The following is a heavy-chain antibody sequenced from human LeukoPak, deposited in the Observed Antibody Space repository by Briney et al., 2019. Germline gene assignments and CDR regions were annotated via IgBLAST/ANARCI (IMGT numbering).Heavy chain of an antibody. D-gene: IGHD1-26*01. Sequence: PSETLSLTCTASGGSISSSSYYWGWIRQPPGKGLEWIGSIYYSGSTYYNPSLKSRVTISVDTSKNQFSLKLSSVTAADTAVYYCATLSGSYSFDYWGQGTLVTVSS. CDR3: ATLSGSYSFDY. J-gene: IGHJ4*02. CDR1: GGSISSSSYY. V-gene: IGHV4-39*01. CDR2: IYYSGST.